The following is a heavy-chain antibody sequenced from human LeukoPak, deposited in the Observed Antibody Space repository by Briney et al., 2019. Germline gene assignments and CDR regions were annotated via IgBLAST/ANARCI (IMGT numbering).Heavy chain of an antibody. CDR1: GFTFSDYY. D-gene: IGHD2-2*01. V-gene: IGHV3-11*04. CDR2: ISSSGNTI. J-gene: IGHJ4*02. CDR3: ARGAGYCSSTNCHLWFDY. Sequence: GGSLRLSCAASGFTFSDYYMSWIRQAPGKGLEWVSYISSSGNTIYYAGSVKGRFTISRDNAKNSLYLQMNSLRAEDTAVYYCARGAGYCSSTNCHLWFDYWGQGALVTVSS.